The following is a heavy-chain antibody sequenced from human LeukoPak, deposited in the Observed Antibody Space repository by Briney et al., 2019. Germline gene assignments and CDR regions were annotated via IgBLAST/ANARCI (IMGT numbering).Heavy chain of an antibody. V-gene: IGHV3-74*01. J-gene: IGHJ4*02. CDR2: INSDGSST. Sequence: GGSLRLSCAASGFTFSSYWMHWVRQAPGKGLVWVSRINSDGSSTSYADSVKGRFTISRDNAKNTLYLQMNSLRAKDTAVYYCARDPRQLVEPFDYWGQGTLVTVSS. CDR3: ARDPRQLVEPFDY. CDR1: GFTFSSYW. D-gene: IGHD6-6*01.